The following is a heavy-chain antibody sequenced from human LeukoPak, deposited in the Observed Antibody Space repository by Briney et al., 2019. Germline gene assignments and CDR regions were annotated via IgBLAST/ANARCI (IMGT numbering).Heavy chain of an antibody. J-gene: IGHJ3*02. Sequence: PGGSLRLSCAASGLTFSSYGMHWVRQAPGKGLEWVAVIWYDGRNKFYADSLKGRFTISRDNSKNTLYLQMNSLRAEDTAVYYCARVADTAMVKHDAFDIWGQGTMVTVSS. D-gene: IGHD5-18*01. CDR1: GLTFSSYG. CDR2: IWYDGRNK. CDR3: ARVADTAMVKHDAFDI. V-gene: IGHV3-33*01.